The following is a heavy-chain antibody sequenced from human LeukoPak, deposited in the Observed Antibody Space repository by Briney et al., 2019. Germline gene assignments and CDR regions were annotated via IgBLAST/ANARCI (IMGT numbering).Heavy chain of an antibody. Sequence: GFTXSGSTMNWVRQAPXKGXEWVSFISTSSSYXYYADSVRGRFTISRDNAKXSLYLQMNSLRAEDTAVYYXXXXXXXXMXXYWGQGTLVTVSS. CDR1: GFTXSGST. CDR3: XXXXXXXMXXY. V-gene: IGHV3-21*01. J-gene: IGHJ4*02. CDR2: ISTSSSYX.